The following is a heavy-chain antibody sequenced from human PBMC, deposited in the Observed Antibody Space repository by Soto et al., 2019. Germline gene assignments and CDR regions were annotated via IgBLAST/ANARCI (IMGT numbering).Heavy chain of an antibody. D-gene: IGHD4-17*01. CDR3: ARGVYGALYYFDS. J-gene: IGHJ4*02. Sequence: GGSLGLSCKASGFPFSDYSMTLIRQAPGKGLEWVSYISRSGDATYADSVRGRFTISRDNAKNSLYLQMNSLRAEDTAVYYCARGVYGALYYFDSWGKGTLVTVSS. CDR1: GFPFSDYS. CDR2: ISRSGDAT. V-gene: IGHV3-11*04.